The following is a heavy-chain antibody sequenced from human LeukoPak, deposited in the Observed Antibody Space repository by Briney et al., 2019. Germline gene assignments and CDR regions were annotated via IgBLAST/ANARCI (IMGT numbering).Heavy chain of an antibody. V-gene: IGHV4-34*01. J-gene: IGHJ3*02. CDR1: GGSFSGYY. CDR3: AKSGPPAGRPDAFDI. CDR2: IYYSGRT. Sequence: SETLSLTCAVYGGSFSGYYWSWIRQPPGKGLECIGTIYYSGRTYYNPSLNSRVTISLDTSKNQFSLKLTSVTAADTAVYYCAKSGPPAGRPDAFDIRGQGTMATVSS. D-gene: IGHD2-2*01.